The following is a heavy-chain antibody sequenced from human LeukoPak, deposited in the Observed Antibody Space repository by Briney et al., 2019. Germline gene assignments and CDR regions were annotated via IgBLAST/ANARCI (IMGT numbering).Heavy chain of an antibody. CDR3: ARDWPIDY. CDR1: GFTSSSYS. CDR2: ISSSSSTI. V-gene: IGHV3-48*01. J-gene: IGHJ4*02. Sequence: GGSLRLSCVASGFTSSSYSMNWVRQAPGKGLEWISYISSSSSTIYYADSVKGRFTISRDNAKNSLYLQMSSLRAEDTAVYYCARDWPIDYWGQGTLVTVSS.